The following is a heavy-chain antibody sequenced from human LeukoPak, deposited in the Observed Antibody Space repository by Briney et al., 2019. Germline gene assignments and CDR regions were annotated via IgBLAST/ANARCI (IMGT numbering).Heavy chain of an antibody. D-gene: IGHD3-16*01. CDR2: IYHSGST. CDR3: SRSELGGVYFQQ. J-gene: IGHJ1*01. Sequence: SETLSLTCAVSGGSISSGNWWSWVRQPPGKGLEWIGQIYHSGSTNYNPSLKSRATTSLDKSKNQFSLNVTSVTAADTAVYYCSRSELGGVYFQQWGQGTLVTVSS. CDR1: GGSISSGNW. V-gene: IGHV4-4*02.